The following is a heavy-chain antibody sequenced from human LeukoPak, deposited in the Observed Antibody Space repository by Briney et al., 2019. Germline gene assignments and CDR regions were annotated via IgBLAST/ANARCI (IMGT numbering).Heavy chain of an antibody. J-gene: IGHJ6*02. Sequence: GGSLRLSCAASGITFHRCVMHWVRQSPGEGLEWVARISHDGTIKNYADSVKGRFTISRDNSRDTLFLQMYSLRVEDTGVYYCATDFPEQWSMDVWGQGTTVSVSS. CDR1: GITFHRCV. CDR3: ATDFPEQWSMDV. CDR2: ISHDGTIK. V-gene: IGHV3-30*03. D-gene: IGHD1-14*01.